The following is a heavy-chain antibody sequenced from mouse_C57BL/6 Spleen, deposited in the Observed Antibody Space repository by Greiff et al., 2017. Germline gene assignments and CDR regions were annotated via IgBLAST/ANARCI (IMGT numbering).Heavy chain of an antibody. V-gene: IGHV1-55*01. J-gene: IGHJ3*01. D-gene: IGHD3-2*02. CDR2: IYPGSGST. Sequence: QVQLQQPGAELVKPGASVKMSCKASGYTFTSYWITWVKQRPGQGLEWIGDIYPGSGSTNYNEKFKSKATLTVDPSSSTAYMQLSSLTSEDSAVYYCARWGTAQAAWFAYWGQGTLVTVSA. CDR3: ARWGTAQAAWFAY. CDR1: GYTFTSYW.